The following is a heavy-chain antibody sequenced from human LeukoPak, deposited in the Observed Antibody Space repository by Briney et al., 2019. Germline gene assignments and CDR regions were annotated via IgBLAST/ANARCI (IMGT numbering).Heavy chain of an antibody. Sequence: SETLSLTCTVSGGSITGSYWGWIRQPPGKGLEYIGFIYYTGSTTYNYNPSLKSRVTISVDTSKNQFSLRLTSVTAADTAFYYCARSEYSFVWGPSWGQGTLVTVSS. V-gene: IGHV4-59*01. J-gene: IGHJ5*02. CDR1: GGSITGSY. D-gene: IGHD3-16*01. CDR2: IYYTGSTTY. CDR3: ARSEYSFVWGPS.